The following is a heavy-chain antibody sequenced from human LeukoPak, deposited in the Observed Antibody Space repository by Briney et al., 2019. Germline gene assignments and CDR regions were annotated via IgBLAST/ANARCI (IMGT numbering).Heavy chain of an antibody. J-gene: IGHJ4*02. CDR2: IYSGGSV. CDR3: ASGSRPHSSPDS. D-gene: IGHD6-13*01. V-gene: IGHV3-53*01. Sequence: GGSLRLSCAASGFTFSSYWMHWVRQAPGKGLEWVSIIYSGGSVYYADSVKGRFTISRDDSQNTLYLQMNSLRADDTAVYYCASGSRPHSSPDSWGQGALVTVSS. CDR1: GFTFSSYW.